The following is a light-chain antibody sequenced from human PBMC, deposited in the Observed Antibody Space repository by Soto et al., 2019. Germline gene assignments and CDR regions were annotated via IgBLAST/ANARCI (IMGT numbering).Light chain of an antibody. CDR2: KAS. Sequence: DIQMTQSPSTLSASVGDRVTITCRASQSISSWLAWYQQKPGKAPKLLIYKASSLESWVPSRFSGSGSGTEFTLTISSLQPDDFATYYCQQYNSYSRTFGQGTKGEIK. V-gene: IGKV1-5*03. CDR3: QQYNSYSRT. J-gene: IGKJ1*01. CDR1: QSISSW.